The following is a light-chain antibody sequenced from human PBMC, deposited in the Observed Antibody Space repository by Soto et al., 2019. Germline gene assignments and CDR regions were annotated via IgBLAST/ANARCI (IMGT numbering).Light chain of an antibody. V-gene: IGKV3-15*01. CDR3: QQYNNWPPWT. CDR1: QSVGSN. J-gene: IGKJ1*01. Sequence: EIVMTQSPATLSVSPGERATLSCRASQSVGSNLAWYQQKPGQAPRLLIYGASTRATGIPARFSGSGSGTEFTLTISNLQSEDFALYYCQQYNNWPPWTFGQGTKVDIK. CDR2: GAS.